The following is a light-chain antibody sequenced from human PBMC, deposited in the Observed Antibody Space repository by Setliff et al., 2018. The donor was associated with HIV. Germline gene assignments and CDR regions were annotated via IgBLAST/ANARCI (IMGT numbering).Light chain of an antibody. V-gene: IGLV2-14*02. J-gene: IGLJ2*01. CDR1: SSDVGNFNL. CDR3: SSFTTSGTVI. CDR2: EAT. Sequence: ALTQPASVSGSPGQSITISCTGVSSDVGNFNLVSWYQQRPGKAPKLLIYEATNRPSGVSNRFSGSKSGNTASLTISGLQAGDEADYYCSSFTTSGTVIFGGGTKVTVL.